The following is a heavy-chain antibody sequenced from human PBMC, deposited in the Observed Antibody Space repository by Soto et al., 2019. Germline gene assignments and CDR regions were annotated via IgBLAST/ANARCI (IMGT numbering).Heavy chain of an antibody. Sequence: QVQLVQSGAEVKKPGSSVKVSCKASGGTFSSYAISWVRQAPGQGLEWMGGIIPIFGTANYAQKFQGRVTITADESTSTAYMELSSLRSEDTAVYYCAREGNYDILTGYYSGYYYGMDVWGQGNTVTVSS. D-gene: IGHD3-9*01. J-gene: IGHJ6*02. V-gene: IGHV1-69*01. CDR3: AREGNYDILTGYYSGYYYGMDV. CDR2: IIPIFGTA. CDR1: GGTFSSYA.